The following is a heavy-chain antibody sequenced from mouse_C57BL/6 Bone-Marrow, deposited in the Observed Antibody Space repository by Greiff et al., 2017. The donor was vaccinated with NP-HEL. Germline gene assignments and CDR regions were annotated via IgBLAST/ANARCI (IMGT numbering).Heavy chain of an antibody. CDR2: IYPGDGDT. V-gene: IGHV1-80*01. D-gene: IGHD2-1*01. Sequence: LQQSGASVKISCKASGYAFSSYWMNWVKQRPGKGLEWIGQIYPGDGDTNYNGKFKGKATLTADKSSSTAYMQLSSLTSEDSAVYFCARKGGNYTSYWYFDVWGTGTTVTVSS. CDR3: ARKGGNYTSYWYFDV. J-gene: IGHJ1*03. CDR1: GYAFSSYW.